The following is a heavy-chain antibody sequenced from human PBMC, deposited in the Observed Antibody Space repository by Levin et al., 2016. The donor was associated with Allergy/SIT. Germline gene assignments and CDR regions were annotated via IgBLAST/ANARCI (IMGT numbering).Heavy chain of an antibody. Sequence: WVRQAPGQGLEWMGGIIPIFGTANYAQKFQGRVTITADESTSTAYMELSSLRSEDTAVYYCAREAKWELRDNWFDPWGQGTLVTVSS. V-gene: IGHV1-69*01. CDR2: IIPIFGTA. CDR3: AREAKWELRDNWFDP. D-gene: IGHD1-26*01. J-gene: IGHJ5*02.